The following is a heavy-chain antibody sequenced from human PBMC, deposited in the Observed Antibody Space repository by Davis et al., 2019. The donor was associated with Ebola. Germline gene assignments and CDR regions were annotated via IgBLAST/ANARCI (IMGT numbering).Heavy chain of an antibody. D-gene: IGHD3-16*02. CDR1: GFTFSSYE. Sequence: GESLKISCAASGFTFSSYEMNWVRQAPGKGLEWISYISSSGSTIYYADSVKGRFTISRDNAKNSLYLQMNSLRAEDTAVYYCARGDRDDYVWGSYRRYFDYWGQGTPVTVSS. V-gene: IGHV3-48*03. CDR2: ISSSGSTI. J-gene: IGHJ4*02. CDR3: ARGDRDDYVWGSYRRYFDY.